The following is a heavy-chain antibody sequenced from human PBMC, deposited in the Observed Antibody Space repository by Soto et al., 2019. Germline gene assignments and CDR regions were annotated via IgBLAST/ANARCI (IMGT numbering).Heavy chain of an antibody. CDR3: ARNEYYGQKNWFDP. V-gene: IGHV4-59*04. CDR1: GGSISSYY. CDR2: IYHSGIT. Sequence: SGTLSHTCTVSGGSISSYYLSWIRQPPGKGLEWIGYIYHSGITYYNPSLKSRVTISVDTSKNQFSLKLSSMTAADTAVYYFARNEYYGQKNWFDPWGQGTLVPVSS. D-gene: IGHD3-3*01. J-gene: IGHJ5*02.